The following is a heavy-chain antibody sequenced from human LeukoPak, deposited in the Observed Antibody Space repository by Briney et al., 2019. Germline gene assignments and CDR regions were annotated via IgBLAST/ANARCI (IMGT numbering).Heavy chain of an antibody. D-gene: IGHD6-13*01. V-gene: IGHV1-24*01. CDR3: ALTRSGWYNYFDY. CDR2: FDPEDGET. Sequence: GASVKVSCKASGYTFTSYGISWVRQAPGQGLEWMGGFDPEDGETIYAQKFQGRVTMTEDTSTDTAYMELSSLRSEDTAVYYCALTRSGWYNYFDYWGQGTLVTVSS. J-gene: IGHJ4*02. CDR1: GYTFTSYG.